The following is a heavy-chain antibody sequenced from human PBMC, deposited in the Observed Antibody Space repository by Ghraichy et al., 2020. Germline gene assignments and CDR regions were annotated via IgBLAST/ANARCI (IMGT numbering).Heavy chain of an antibody. Sequence: ETLSLTCAASGFTFSDYWIHWVRQAPGKGLVWFSRVNSDGTSTDYADSVKGRFIISRDNANNRVYLQMSSLRVEDTAVYYCVRGSRGWNGIDYWGQGTLVTVSS. J-gene: IGHJ4*02. CDR1: GFTFSDYW. CDR3: VRGSRGWNGIDY. D-gene: IGHD3-10*01. V-gene: IGHV3-74*01. CDR2: VNSDGTST.